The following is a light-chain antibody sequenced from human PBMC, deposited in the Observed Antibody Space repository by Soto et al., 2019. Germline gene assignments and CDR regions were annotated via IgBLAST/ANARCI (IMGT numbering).Light chain of an antibody. V-gene: IGKV1-33*01. Sequence: DIQMTQSPSSLSTSVGDRVTITCRASQGISNYLAWYQQKPGRAPKLLIYDASNLEAGVPSRFRGSGSGTDFTFTISRLQPEDIATYYCQQYENLPTFGQGTRLEI. CDR2: DAS. CDR1: QGISNY. CDR3: QQYENLPT. J-gene: IGKJ5*01.